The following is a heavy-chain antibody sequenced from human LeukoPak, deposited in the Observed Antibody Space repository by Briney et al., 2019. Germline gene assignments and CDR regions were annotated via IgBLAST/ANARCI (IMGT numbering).Heavy chain of an antibody. V-gene: IGHV4-38-2*02. J-gene: IGHJ4*02. CDR1: GYSISSGYY. CDR3: ARLGGRNDY. Sequence: PSETLSLTCTVSGYSISSGYYWSWIRQPPGKGLEWIGEINHSGSTNYNPSLKSRVTISVDTSKNQFSLKLSSVTAADTAVYYCARLGGRNDYWGQGTLVTVSS. D-gene: IGHD2-15*01. CDR2: INHSGST.